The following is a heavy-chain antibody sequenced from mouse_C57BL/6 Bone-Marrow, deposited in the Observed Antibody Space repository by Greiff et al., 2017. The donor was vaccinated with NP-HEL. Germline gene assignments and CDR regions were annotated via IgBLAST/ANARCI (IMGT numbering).Heavy chain of an antibody. CDR3: ARERGTTADFDY. CDR1: GYTFTNYW. D-gene: IGHD1-2*01. V-gene: IGHV1-63*01. CDR2: IYPGGGYT. Sequence: QVHVKQSGAELVRPGTSVKMSCKASGYTFTNYWIGWAKQRPGHGLEWIGDIYPGGGYTNYNEKFKGKATLTADKSSSTAYMQFSSLTSEDSAIYYCARERGTTADFDYWGQGTTLTVSS. J-gene: IGHJ2*01.